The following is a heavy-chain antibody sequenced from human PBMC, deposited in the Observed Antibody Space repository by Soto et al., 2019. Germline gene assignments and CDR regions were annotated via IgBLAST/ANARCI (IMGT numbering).Heavy chain of an antibody. J-gene: IGHJ4*02. CDR3: ARSIVVVTALDY. Sequence: QVQLVQTAAEGKKPLTSGKVSCKGTGYTFTLYAMQSTRQAPGQGLALVGWMNAGNGNTQYSQKFPGRVTITRDTSASTAYMELSSVRSEDTAVYYCARSIVVVTALDYWGQGTLVTVSS. V-gene: IGHV1-3*01. D-gene: IGHD2-21*02. CDR1: GYTFTLYA. CDR2: MNAGNGNT.